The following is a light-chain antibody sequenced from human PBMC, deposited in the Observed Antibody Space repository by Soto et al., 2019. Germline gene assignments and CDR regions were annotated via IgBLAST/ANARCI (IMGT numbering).Light chain of an antibody. CDR1: QSIRHY. CDR2: GAS. CDR3: KHHNSYSQT. V-gene: IGKV1-5*01. J-gene: IGKJ1*01. Sequence: DIQMTQSPPTLSASVGDRVTITCRASQSIRHYLAWYQQMPGKAPKLLIYGASTLQSGVPSRFSGSGSGTEFTLTFSSLLPDDFGTYFCKHHNSYSQTFGQGTKVDIK.